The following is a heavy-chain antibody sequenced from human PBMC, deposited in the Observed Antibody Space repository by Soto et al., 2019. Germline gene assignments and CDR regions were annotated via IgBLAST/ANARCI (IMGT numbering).Heavy chain of an antibody. D-gene: IGHD5-12*01. CDR3: ARAGSISGYGVDYYYFYGLDV. J-gene: IGHJ6*02. Sequence: GASVKVSCKASGYRFNNYRISWVRQAPGQGLEWMGWISGYNGNTKYAQKFQGTVTMTTDTSTSTAYMELRSLRSDDTAVYYCARAGSISGYGVDYYYFYGLDVWGQGTTVTVSS. CDR2: ISGYNGNT. V-gene: IGHV1-18*04. CDR1: GYRFNNYR.